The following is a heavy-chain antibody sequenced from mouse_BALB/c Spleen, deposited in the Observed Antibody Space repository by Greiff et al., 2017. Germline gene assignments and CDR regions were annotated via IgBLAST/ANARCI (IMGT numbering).Heavy chain of an antibody. D-gene: IGHD2-14*01. V-gene: IGHV1-80*01. CDR2: IYPGDGDT. Sequence: QVQLKESGAELVRPGSSVKISCKASGYAFSSYWMNWVKQRPGQGLEWIGQIYPGDGDTNYNGKFKGKATLTADKSSSTAYMQLSSLTSEDSAVYFCARDYRSDYWGQGTTLTVSS. CDR3: ARDYRSDY. CDR1: GYAFSSYW. J-gene: IGHJ2*01.